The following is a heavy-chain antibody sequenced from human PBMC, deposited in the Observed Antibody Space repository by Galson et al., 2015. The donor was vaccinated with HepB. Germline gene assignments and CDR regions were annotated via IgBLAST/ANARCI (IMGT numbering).Heavy chain of an antibody. D-gene: IGHD6-13*01. J-gene: IGHJ5*02. V-gene: IGHV3-21*01. Sequence: SLRLSCAASGFTFSSYSMNWVRQAPGKGLEWVSSISSDSSYIDYAESVKGRFTLSRDNAKNSLYLQMNSLRAEDTAVYYCARVTSRSWYAWFDPWGQGTLVTVSS. CDR1: GFTFSSYS. CDR2: ISSDSSYI. CDR3: ARVTSRSWYAWFDP.